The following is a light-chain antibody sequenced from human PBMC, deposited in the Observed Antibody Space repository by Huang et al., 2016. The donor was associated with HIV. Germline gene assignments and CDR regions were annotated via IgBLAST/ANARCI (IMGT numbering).Light chain of an antibody. CDR2: GAS. Sequence: EIVLTQSPGTLSLSPGERVTLSCRASQSVSTDYLAWYQQRPGQAPRLLIYGASSRATGMPERFSGSGSGTEFTLTISGLETEDFAVYYCQQYGGSLYTFGQGTKLEIK. CDR3: QQYGGSLYT. J-gene: IGKJ2*01. CDR1: QSVSTDY. V-gene: IGKV3-20*01.